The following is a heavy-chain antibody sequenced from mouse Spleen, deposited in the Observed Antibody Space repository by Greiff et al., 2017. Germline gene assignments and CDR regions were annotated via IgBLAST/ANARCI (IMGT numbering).Heavy chain of an antibody. Sequence: EVKLQESGPGLVKPSQSLSLTCSVTGYSITSGYYWKWIRQSPGNKLEWMGYISYDGSNNYNPSLKNRISITRDTSKNQFFLKLNSVTTEDTATYYCARDIDAYWGQGTLVTVSA. CDR3: ARDIDAY. D-gene: IGHD2-12*01. CDR2: ISYDGSN. J-gene: IGHJ3*01. CDR1: GYSITSGYY. V-gene: IGHV3-6*01.